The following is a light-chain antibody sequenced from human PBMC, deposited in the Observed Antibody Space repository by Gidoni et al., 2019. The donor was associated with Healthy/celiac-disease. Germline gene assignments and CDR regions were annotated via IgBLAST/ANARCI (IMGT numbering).Light chain of an antibody. Sequence: DIVMTQSPLSLPVPPGEPSSISCRSSQSLLHSNGYNYLDWYLQKPGQSPQLLIYLGSNRASGVPDRFSGSGSGTYFTLKISRVEAEDVGVYYCMQALQTPITFGQGTRLEIK. CDR1: QSLLHSNGYNY. J-gene: IGKJ5*01. V-gene: IGKV2-28*01. CDR3: MQALQTPIT. CDR2: LGS.